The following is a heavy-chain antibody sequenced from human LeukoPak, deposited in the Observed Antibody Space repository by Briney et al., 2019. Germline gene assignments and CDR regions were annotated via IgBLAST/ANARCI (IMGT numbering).Heavy chain of an antibody. J-gene: IGHJ6*03. CDR3: AKSRTSLMVGYYMDV. CDR2: ISYDGSNK. Sequence: PGGSLRLSCAASGFTFSSYAMHWVRQAPGKGLEWVAVISYDGSNKYYADSVKGRFTISRDNSKNTLYLQMNSLRAEDTAVYYCAKSRTSLMVGYYMDVWGKGTTVTVSS. V-gene: IGHV3-30*04. CDR1: GFTFSSYA. D-gene: IGHD2-8*02.